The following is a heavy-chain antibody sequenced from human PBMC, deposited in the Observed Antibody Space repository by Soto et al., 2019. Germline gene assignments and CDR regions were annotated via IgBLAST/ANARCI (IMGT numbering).Heavy chain of an antibody. CDR1: GFTFSSYA. D-gene: IGHD3-22*01. V-gene: IGHV3-30-3*01. Sequence: QVQLVESGGGVVQPGRSLRLSCAASGFTFSSYAMHWVRQAPGKGLEWVAVISYDGSNKYYADSVKGRFTISRDYSKNTLYLQMNILRAEDTAVDYWARDWSVSVDRSGYLDYWGQGTLVTVSS. J-gene: IGHJ4*02. CDR2: ISYDGSNK. CDR3: ARDWSVSVDRSGYLDY.